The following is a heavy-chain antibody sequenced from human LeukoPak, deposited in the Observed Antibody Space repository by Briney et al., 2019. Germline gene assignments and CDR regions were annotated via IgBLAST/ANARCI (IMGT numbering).Heavy chain of an antibody. J-gene: IGHJ6*02. CDR1: GFNYSSYT. D-gene: IGHD6-13*01. V-gene: IGHV3-48*01. Sequence: PGGSLRLSCAASGFNYSSYTMNWVRQAPGMGLEWLSYISASRGITYYADSVKGRFTISRDNAKNSLYLQMNSLRAEDTAVYYCVRDFLFSTSWYYYYGLDVWGQGTTVTVS. CDR3: VRDFLFSTSWYYYYGLDV. CDR2: ISASRGIT.